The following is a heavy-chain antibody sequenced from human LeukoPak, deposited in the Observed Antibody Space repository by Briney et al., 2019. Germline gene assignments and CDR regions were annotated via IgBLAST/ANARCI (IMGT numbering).Heavy chain of an antibody. CDR2: IYYSGST. J-gene: IGHJ4*02. D-gene: IGHD3-16*01. CDR1: GGSISSYY. CDR3: AREGGLREYYFDY. Sequence: SETLSLTCTVSGGSISSYYLSWIRQPPGKGLEWIGYIYYSGSTNYNPSLKSRVTISVDTSKNQFSLKLSSVTAADTAVYYCAREGGLREYYFDYWGQGTMVTVSS. V-gene: IGHV4-59*01.